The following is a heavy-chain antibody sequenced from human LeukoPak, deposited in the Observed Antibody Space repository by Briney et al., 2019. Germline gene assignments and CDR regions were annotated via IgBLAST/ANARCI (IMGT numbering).Heavy chain of an antibody. Sequence: SETLSLTCTVSGGSFTSSSSYWGWIRQPPGKGLECIGNIYYIGTPFYNPSLKSRLTMSVDTSKNQFSLQLSSVTAADTAVYYCATPLTPYGDSPLAMDVWGQGTTVTVSS. V-gene: IGHV4-39*01. CDR2: IYYIGTP. J-gene: IGHJ6*02. CDR3: ATPLTPYGDSPLAMDV. CDR1: GGSFTSSSSY. D-gene: IGHD4-17*01.